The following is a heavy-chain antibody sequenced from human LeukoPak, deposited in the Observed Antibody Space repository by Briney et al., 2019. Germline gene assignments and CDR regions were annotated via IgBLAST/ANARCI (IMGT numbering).Heavy chain of an antibody. V-gene: IGHV3-21*01. J-gene: IGHJ4*01. Sequence: GGSLRLSCAASGFSFSIYSMNWVRQAPGKGLEWVSSIGSSNSYTYYADSVKGRFTISRDDAKNSLYLQMNSLRAEDTAVYFCAVASGGSRPSDYWGHGTLVTASS. CDR2: IGSSNSYT. CDR1: GFSFSIYS. D-gene: IGHD2-15*01. CDR3: AVASGGSRPSDY.